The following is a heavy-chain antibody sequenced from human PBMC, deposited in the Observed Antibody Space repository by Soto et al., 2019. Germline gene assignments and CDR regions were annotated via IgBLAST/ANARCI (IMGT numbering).Heavy chain of an antibody. J-gene: IGHJ5*02. CDR2: MNPNSGNT. CDR1: GYTFTSYD. CDR3: ARGTREDIVVVVAAIGFDP. Sequence: ASVKVSCKASGYTFTSYDINWVRQATGQGLEWMGWMNPNSGNTGYAQKFQGRVTMTRNTSISTAYMELSSLRSEDTAVYYCARGTREDIVVVVAAIGFDPWGQGTLVTVSS. D-gene: IGHD2-15*01. V-gene: IGHV1-8*01.